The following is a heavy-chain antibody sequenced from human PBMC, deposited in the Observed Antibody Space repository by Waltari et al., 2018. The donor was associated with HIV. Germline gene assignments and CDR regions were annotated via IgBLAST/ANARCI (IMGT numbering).Heavy chain of an antibody. CDR3: ARSGVGQWLVRGWAMDL. V-gene: IGHV3-23*01. CDR1: GFNFRTGD. J-gene: IGHJ2*01. CDR2: TRVIGGNA. D-gene: IGHD6-19*01. Sequence: LESGGGLTLSGGSLSLSCVASGFNFRTGDMGWVRRAPGKGRGGGAGTRVIGGNAHYSDSVKGRFTISRDNAKNTGYRQRSDLRDEETALYFCARSGVGQWLVRGWAMDLCGRGTPVTVSS.